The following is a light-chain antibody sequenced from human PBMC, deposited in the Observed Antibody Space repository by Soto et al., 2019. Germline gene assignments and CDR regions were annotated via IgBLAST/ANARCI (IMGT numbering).Light chain of an antibody. J-gene: IGKJ2*01. V-gene: IGKV3-20*01. Sequence: EIVLTQSPVTLSLSPGERATLSCRASRSFASSYLGWYQQKPGQAPRLLIYAASTRATGIPDRFSGSGSAADFTLTISRLEPGDSAVYYCQHYDSSPPYTFGQGTKLEIK. CDR3: QHYDSSPPYT. CDR2: AAS. CDR1: RSFASSY.